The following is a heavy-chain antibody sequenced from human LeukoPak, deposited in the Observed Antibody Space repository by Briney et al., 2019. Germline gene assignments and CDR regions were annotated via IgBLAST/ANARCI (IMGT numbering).Heavy chain of an antibody. CDR2: ISSSGSTI. CDR1: GFTFSDYY. V-gene: IGHV3-11*04. D-gene: IGHD1-26*01. CDR3: ARASSGTYSETDY. J-gene: IGHJ4*02. Sequence: GGSLRLSCAASGFTFSDYYMSWVRQAPGNGLQWVSYISSSGSTIYYADSVKGRSTISRDNAKNSLYLQMNSLRAEDTAVYYCARASSGTYSETDYWGQGTLVAVSS.